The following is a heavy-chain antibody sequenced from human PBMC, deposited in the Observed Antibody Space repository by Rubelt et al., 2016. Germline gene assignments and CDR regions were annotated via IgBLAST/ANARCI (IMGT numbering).Heavy chain of an antibody. CDR2: INNSGST. CDR1: GGSFSGYY. V-gene: IGHV4-34*01. Sequence: QVQLQQWGTGLLKPSETLSLTCAVHGGSFSGYYWSWIRQPPGKGLEWIGEINNSGSTNYNPSLKSRVTLSLDTSKSQFSRKLSSVTAADTGVYFCARAGSSGPPPLWGPGTLVTVSS. CDR3: ARAGSSGPPPL. J-gene: IGHJ4*02. D-gene: IGHD6-19*01.